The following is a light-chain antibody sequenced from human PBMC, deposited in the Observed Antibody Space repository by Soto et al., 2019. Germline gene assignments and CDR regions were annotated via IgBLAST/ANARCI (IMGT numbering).Light chain of an antibody. CDR2: GAS. Sequence: EILMTQSPATLSVSPGERATLSCRASQSVRSNLAWYQQKPGQAPRLLIYGASTRATGIPARFSGSGSGTEFTLSISSLQSEDFAAYYCQHYNNWPPITFGQGTRLEIK. CDR1: QSVRSN. J-gene: IGKJ5*01. CDR3: QHYNNWPPIT. V-gene: IGKV3-15*01.